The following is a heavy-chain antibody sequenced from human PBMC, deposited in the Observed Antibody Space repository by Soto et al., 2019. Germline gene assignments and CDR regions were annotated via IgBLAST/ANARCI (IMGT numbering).Heavy chain of an antibody. Sequence: SETLSLTCTVSGGSISSSSYYWGWIRQPPGKGLEWIGSIYYSGSTYYNPSLKSRVTISVDTSKNQFSLKLSSVTAADTAVYYCASSWRGGSWYGYYFDYWGQGTLVTVSS. J-gene: IGHJ4*02. CDR3: ASSWRGGSWYGYYFDY. CDR1: GGSISSSSYY. V-gene: IGHV4-39*01. CDR2: IYYSGST. D-gene: IGHD6-13*01.